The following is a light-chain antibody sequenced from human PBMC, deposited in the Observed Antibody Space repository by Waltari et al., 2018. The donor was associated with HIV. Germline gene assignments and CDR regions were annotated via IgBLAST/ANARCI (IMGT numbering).Light chain of an antibody. CDR1: NLGSRS. Sequence: SYMLTQPPSVSVAPGETARLTCEGDNLGSRSVQWYQQKAGQAPVLVIYYDIDRPSGIPERFSGSNSDNTATLTISRVEAGDEADYYCQVWDGDSNHVVFGGGTKLTVL. CDR2: YDI. CDR3: QVWDGDSNHVV. V-gene: IGLV3-21*04. J-gene: IGLJ2*01.